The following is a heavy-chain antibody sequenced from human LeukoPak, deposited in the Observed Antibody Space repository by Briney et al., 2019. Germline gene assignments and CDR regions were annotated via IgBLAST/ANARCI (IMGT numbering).Heavy chain of an antibody. CDR3: ARGRNIRGYGSGWYFDY. Sequence: SETLSLTCSVSGGSFTDYVWSWVRQPAGKGLEWIGRIFDTGSTMYNPSLESRIRVSLDTSNNRFSLHLTSVTVADTAVYYCARGRNIRGYGSGWYFDYWGQGTLVTVSP. V-gene: IGHV4-4*07. D-gene: IGHD6-19*01. CDR1: GGSFTDYV. J-gene: IGHJ4*02. CDR2: IFDTGST.